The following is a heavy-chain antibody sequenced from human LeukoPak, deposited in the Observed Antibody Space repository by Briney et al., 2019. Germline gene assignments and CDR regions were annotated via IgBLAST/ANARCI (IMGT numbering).Heavy chain of an antibody. Sequence: ASVKVSCKASGYTFTSYGISWVRQAPGRGLEWMGWISAYNGNTNYAQKLQGRVTMTTDTSTSTAYMELRSLRSDDTAVYYCARECSGGSCYHNWFDPWGQGTLVTVSS. CDR1: GYTFTSYG. J-gene: IGHJ5*02. D-gene: IGHD2-15*01. CDR2: ISAYNGNT. CDR3: ARECSGGSCYHNWFDP. V-gene: IGHV1-18*01.